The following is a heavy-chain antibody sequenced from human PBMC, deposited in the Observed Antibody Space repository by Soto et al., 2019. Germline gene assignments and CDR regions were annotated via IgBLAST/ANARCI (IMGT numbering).Heavy chain of an antibody. CDR1: GFTFSSYG. D-gene: IGHD3-3*01. Sequence: GGSLRLSCAASGFTFSSYGMHWVRQAPGKGLEWVAVISYDGSNKYYADSVKGRFTISRDNSKNTLYLQMNSLRAEDTAVYYCAKDRVGLRFVFGYCGQGTLVTVSS. V-gene: IGHV3-30*18. J-gene: IGHJ4*02. CDR2: ISYDGSNK. CDR3: AKDRVGLRFVFGY.